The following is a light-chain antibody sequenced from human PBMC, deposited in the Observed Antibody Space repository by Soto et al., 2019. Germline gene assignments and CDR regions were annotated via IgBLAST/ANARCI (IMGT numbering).Light chain of an antibody. CDR2: GAS. J-gene: IGKJ4*01. CDR1: QSVSSN. CDR3: QEYDEWPLT. V-gene: IGKV3-15*01. Sequence: EIVMTQSPATLSVSPGERGTLSCRASQSVSSNLGWYQQKPGQAPRLLIYGASTRATGIPARFSGSGSGTEFTIIISSVQFADLSVYYCQEYDEWPLTFGGGTKVENK.